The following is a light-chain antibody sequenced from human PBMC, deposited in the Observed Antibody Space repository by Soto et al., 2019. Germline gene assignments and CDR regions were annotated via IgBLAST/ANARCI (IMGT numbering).Light chain of an antibody. Sequence: EIVLTQSPGTLSLSPGERATLSCRASQSVSSSYLAWYQQKPGQAPRLLIYGASSRATGIPDRFSGSGSGTDFSLIISSLEPEDDAAYYCQQYYSSPPFTFGHGTKVDIK. V-gene: IGKV3-20*01. CDR1: QSVSSSY. CDR3: QQYYSSPPFT. CDR2: GAS. J-gene: IGKJ3*01.